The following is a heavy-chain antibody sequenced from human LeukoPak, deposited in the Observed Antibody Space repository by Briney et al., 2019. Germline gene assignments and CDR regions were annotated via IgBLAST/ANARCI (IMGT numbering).Heavy chain of an antibody. CDR1: GFTFSSYA. CDR3: ARSGAGGAFDV. D-gene: IGHD3-10*01. CDR2: ISGSGGST. V-gene: IGHV3-23*01. J-gene: IGHJ3*01. Sequence: GGSLRLSCAASGFTFSSYAMSWVRQAPGKGMEWVSAISGSGGSTYYADSVKGRFTISRDSAKNTLYLQLSSLRAEDTAVYYCARSGAGGAFDVWGQGTMVGVYS.